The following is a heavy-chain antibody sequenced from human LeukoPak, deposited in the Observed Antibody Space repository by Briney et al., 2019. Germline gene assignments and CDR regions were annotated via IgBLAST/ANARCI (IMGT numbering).Heavy chain of an antibody. CDR3: VIPSGYYPSY. Sequence: SETLSLTCTVSGGSISSSSYYWGWIRQPPGKGLEWIGSTYYSGSTYYNPSLKSRVTISVDTSKNQFSPKLSSVTAADTAVYYCVIPSGYYPSYWGQGTLVTVSS. CDR1: GGSISSSSYY. D-gene: IGHD3-22*01. V-gene: IGHV4-39*01. J-gene: IGHJ4*02. CDR2: TYYSGST.